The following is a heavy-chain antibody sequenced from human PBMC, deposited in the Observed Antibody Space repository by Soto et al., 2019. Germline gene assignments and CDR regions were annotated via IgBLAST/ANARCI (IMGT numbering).Heavy chain of an antibody. V-gene: IGHV1-3*01. CDR3: ASETGIAVAGLDY. D-gene: IGHD6-19*01. CDR1: GYTLSSCA. CDR2: INAGNGNT. J-gene: IGHJ4*02. Sequence: ASVKVSCKASGYTLSSCAMHWVRQAPGQRIEWMGWINAGNGNTKYSQKFQGRVTITRDTSASTAYMELSSLRSEDMAVYYCASETGIAVAGLDYWGQGTLVTVS.